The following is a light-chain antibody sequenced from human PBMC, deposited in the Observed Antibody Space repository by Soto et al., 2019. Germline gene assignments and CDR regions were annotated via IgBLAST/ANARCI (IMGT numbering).Light chain of an antibody. CDR2: EVN. V-gene: IGLV2-8*01. J-gene: IGLJ2*01. Sequence: QSVLTQPPSASGSPGQSVTISCTGTSSDVGGYNYVSWYQQHPGKAPKLMIYEVNKRPSGVPDRFSGSKSGNTASLTVSGLQAEDEADYYCRSYAGSNIVFGGGTQLTVL. CDR1: SSDVGGYNY. CDR3: RSYAGSNIV.